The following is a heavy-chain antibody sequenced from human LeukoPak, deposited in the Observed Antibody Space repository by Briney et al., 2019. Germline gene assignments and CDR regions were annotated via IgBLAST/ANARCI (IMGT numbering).Heavy chain of an antibody. Sequence: SETLCLTCAVYGGSLSGYYWNWIRQSPGKGLEWIAEINHSGTTNYNPSLKSRVTISVDTSKNQFSLRLTSVTAADTAVYYCARFPCSGDSCYSGIRAFDIWGQGTMVTVSS. CDR1: GGSLSGYY. CDR3: ARFPCSGDSCYSGIRAFDI. J-gene: IGHJ3*02. CDR2: INHSGTT. D-gene: IGHD2-15*01. V-gene: IGHV4-34*01.